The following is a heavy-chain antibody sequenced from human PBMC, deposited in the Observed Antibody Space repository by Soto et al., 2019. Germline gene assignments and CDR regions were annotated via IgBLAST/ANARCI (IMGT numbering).Heavy chain of an antibody. J-gene: IGHJ4*02. CDR1: GFTFGNYW. CDR2: IHSDGKIT. D-gene: IGHD1-26*01. Sequence: EVQLVESGGGLVHPGGSLRLSCATSGFTFGNYWMYWVRQAPGKGLVWVSRIHSDGKITTYADSVEGRFTISRDIAKNTLYLQMNSLRAEDTAMYYCARGRGSFYVDFWGQGTLVTVSS. CDR3: ARGRGSFYVDF. V-gene: IGHV3-74*01.